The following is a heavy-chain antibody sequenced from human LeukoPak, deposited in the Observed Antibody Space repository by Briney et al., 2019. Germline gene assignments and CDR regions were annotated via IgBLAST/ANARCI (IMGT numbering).Heavy chain of an antibody. D-gene: IGHD1-26*01. CDR1: GFTFSSYA. CDR3: ARSRTGSSLLGY. V-gene: IGHV3-30-3*01. CDR2: ISYDGSNK. Sequence: GGSLRLSCAASGFTFSSYAMHWVRQAPGKGLEWVAVISYDGSNKYYADSVKGRFTISRDNSKNTLYLQMNSLRAEDTAVYYCARSRTGSSLLGYWGQGTLVTVSS. J-gene: IGHJ4*02.